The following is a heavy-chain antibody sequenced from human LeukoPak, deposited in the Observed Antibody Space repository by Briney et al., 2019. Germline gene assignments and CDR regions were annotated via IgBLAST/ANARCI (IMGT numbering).Heavy chain of an antibody. D-gene: IGHD6-6*01. CDR3: ARHGKGSSNYYYMDV. Sequence: PSETLSLTCTVSGGSISSYYWSWIRQPPGKGLEWIGYIYYSGSTNYNPSLKSRVTISVDTSKNQFSLKLSSVTAADTAVYYCARHGKGSSNYYYMDVCGKGTTVTVSS. CDR2: IYYSGST. V-gene: IGHV4-59*08. CDR1: GGSISSYY. J-gene: IGHJ6*03.